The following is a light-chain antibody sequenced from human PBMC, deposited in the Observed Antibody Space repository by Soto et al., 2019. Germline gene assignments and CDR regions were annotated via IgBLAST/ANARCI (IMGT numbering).Light chain of an antibody. CDR3: SSYTSMSTYV. J-gene: IGLJ1*01. V-gene: IGLV2-14*01. CDR1: SSDVGDYNY. CDR2: EVS. Sequence: QFVLTQPASVSGSPGQSITISCTGTSSDVGDYNYVSWYQHHPGKAPKLMIYEVSNRPSGISDRFSGSKSGNTASLTISGLQAEDEADYYCSSYTSMSTYVFGTGTKVTVL.